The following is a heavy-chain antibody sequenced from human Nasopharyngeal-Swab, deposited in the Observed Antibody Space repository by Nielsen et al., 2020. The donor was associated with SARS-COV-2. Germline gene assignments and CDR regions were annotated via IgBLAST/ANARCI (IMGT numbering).Heavy chain of an antibody. CDR2: ISYDGSNK. D-gene: IGHD2-15*01. CDR3: AKDSWDIVVVVAVPYYYYYMDV. CDR1: GFTFDDYA. Sequence: GGSLRLSCAASGFTFDDYAMHWVRQAPGKGLEWVAVISYDGSNKYYADSVKGRFTISRDNSKNTLYLQMNSLRAEDTAVYYCAKDSWDIVVVVAVPYYYYYMDVWGKGTTVTVSS. J-gene: IGHJ6*03. V-gene: IGHV3-30*18.